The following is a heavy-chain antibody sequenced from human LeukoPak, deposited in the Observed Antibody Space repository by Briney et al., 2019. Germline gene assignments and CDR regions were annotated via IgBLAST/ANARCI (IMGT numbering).Heavy chain of an antibody. CDR1: GFTFSSYW. J-gene: IGHJ4*02. D-gene: IGHD2-2*01. V-gene: IGHV3-7*01. Sequence: GGSLRLSCAASGFTFSSYWMSWVRQAPGKGLEWVANINQDGSERYQVDSVKGRFTISRDNAQNSLYLQVNSLRAEDTAVYYCARARPNVVVGPAAAHFDYWGQGTLVTVSS. CDR2: INQDGSER. CDR3: ARARPNVVVGPAAAHFDY.